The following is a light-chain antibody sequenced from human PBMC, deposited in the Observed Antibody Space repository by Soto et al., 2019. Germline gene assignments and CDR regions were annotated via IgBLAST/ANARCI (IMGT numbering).Light chain of an antibody. Sequence: EIVLTQSPGTLSLSPGERATLSCRASQYISSSYLAWYQQKPGQTPRLLIYGSSTRATGIPDRFSGSGSGTDFTLTITRLEPEDFAVYYCQQYGHSPRTFGQGTKVEI. CDR2: GSS. J-gene: IGKJ1*01. V-gene: IGKV3-20*01. CDR3: QQYGHSPRT. CDR1: QYISSSY.